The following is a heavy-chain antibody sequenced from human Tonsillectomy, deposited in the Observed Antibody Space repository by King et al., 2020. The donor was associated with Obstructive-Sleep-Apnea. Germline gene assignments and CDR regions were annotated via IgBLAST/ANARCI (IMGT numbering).Heavy chain of an antibody. J-gene: IGHJ6*02. Sequence: QVQLQESGPGLVKPSQTLSLTCTVSGGSISSSGYYWSWIRQHPGKGLEWIGYIYYSGSTYYNPSLKSRVSISVDTSKNQFSLELSSVTAADTAVYYCAREVGLYCSRTSCHATYYYGLDVWGQGTTVTVSS. CDR1: GGSISSSGYY. D-gene: IGHD2-2*01. CDR2: IYYSGST. V-gene: IGHV4-31*03. CDR3: AREVGLYCSRTSCHATYYYGLDV.